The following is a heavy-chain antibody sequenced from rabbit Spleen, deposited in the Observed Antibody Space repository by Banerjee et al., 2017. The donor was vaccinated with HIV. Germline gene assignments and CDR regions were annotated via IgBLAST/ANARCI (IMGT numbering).Heavy chain of an antibody. J-gene: IGHJ4*01. CDR2: IGTGFGDT. CDR1: GFSFSSGYD. D-gene: IGHD4-2*01. V-gene: IGHV1S45*01. Sequence: QEQLEESGGDLVKPEGSLTLTCTASGFSFSSGYDMCWVRQAPGKGLEWIACIGTGFGDTYYANWAKGRFTISKTSSTTVTLQMTSLTVADTATYFCARDAGTYDYIDGYFSLWGPGTLVTVS. CDR3: ARDAGTYDYIDGYFSL.